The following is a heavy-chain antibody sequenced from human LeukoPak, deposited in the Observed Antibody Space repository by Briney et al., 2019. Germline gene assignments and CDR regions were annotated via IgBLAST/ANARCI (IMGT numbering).Heavy chain of an antibody. J-gene: IGHJ4*02. D-gene: IGHD6-13*01. CDR1: GFTFSSYW. Sequence: GGPLRLSCAASGFTFSSYWMSWVRQAPGKGLEWVANIKQDGSEKYYVDSVKGRFTISRDNAKNSLYLQMNSLRAEDTAVYYCARDVLTLIAAAGTEVYYFDYWGQGTLVTVSS. CDR2: IKQDGSEK. CDR3: ARDVLTLIAAAGTEVYYFDY. V-gene: IGHV3-7*03.